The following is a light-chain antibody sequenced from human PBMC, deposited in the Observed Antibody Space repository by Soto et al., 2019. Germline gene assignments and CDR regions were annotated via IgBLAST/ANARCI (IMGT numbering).Light chain of an antibody. CDR3: KQFKSYPIT. Sequence: DIQVTQSPSSVSASVGDRVTITCRASQDIAGYLAWYQRKPGRTHELLIHGAYTLQNGVQSTFSGSGSGTEFTLTISSLQPEDFGTYYCKQFKSYPITFGQGTRLEIK. CDR2: GAY. V-gene: IGKV1-9*01. J-gene: IGKJ5*01. CDR1: QDIAGY.